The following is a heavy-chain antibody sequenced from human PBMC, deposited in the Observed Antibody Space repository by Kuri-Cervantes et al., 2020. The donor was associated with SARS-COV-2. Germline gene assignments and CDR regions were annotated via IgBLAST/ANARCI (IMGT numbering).Heavy chain of an antibody. D-gene: IGHD2-2*01. CDR2: IIPILGIA. CDR1: GGTFSSYA. CDR3: ARDLVSTPVYMGV. V-gene: IGHV1-69*10. J-gene: IGHJ6*03. Sequence: SVKVSCKASGGTFSSYAISWVRQAPGQGLEWMGGIIPILGIANYAQKFQGRVTITADKSTSTAYMELSSLRSEDTGVYYCARDLVSTPVYMGVWGKGTTVTVSS.